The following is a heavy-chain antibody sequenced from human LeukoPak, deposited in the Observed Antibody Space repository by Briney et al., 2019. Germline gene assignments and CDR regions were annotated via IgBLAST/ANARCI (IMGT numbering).Heavy chain of an antibody. D-gene: IGHD2-2*01. V-gene: IGHV1-69*04. Sequence: ASVKVSCKASGGSFSSYAISWVRQAPGQGLEWMGRIIPILGIANYAQKFQGRVTITADKSTSTAYMELSRLRSEDTAVYYCARVMVGYCSSTSCRPFDYWGQGTLVTVSS. CDR1: GGSFSSYA. CDR3: ARVMVGYCSSTSCRPFDY. CDR2: IIPILGIA. J-gene: IGHJ4*02.